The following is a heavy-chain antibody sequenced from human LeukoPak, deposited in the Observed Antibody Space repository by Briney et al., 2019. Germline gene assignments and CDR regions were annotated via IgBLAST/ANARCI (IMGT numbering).Heavy chain of an antibody. Sequence: GGSLRLSCAASGFTFSSYAMSWVRQAPGKGLEWVSAISGSGGSTYYADSVKGRFTISRDNSKNTLYLQMNSLRAEDTTVYYCAKSSGRSATSKYYFDYWGQGTLVTVSS. V-gene: IGHV3-23*01. CDR3: AKSSGRSATSKYYFDY. J-gene: IGHJ4*02. D-gene: IGHD6-19*01. CDR1: GFTFSSYA. CDR2: ISGSGGST.